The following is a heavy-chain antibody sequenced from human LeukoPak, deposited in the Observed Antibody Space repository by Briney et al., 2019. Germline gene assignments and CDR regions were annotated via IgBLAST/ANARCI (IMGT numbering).Heavy chain of an antibody. D-gene: IGHD6-13*01. V-gene: IGHV4-39*07. J-gene: IGHJ4*02. CDR1: GGSISSGDYY. Sequence: SETLSLTCTVSGGSISSGDYYWGWIRQPPGKGLEWIANIYYSGSTYYNPSLKSRVTISVDTFRNQFSLKLTSVTAADTAVYYCARASRIAAAGSPSYFDYWGQGILVTVSS. CDR2: IYYSGST. CDR3: ARASRIAAAGSPSYFDY.